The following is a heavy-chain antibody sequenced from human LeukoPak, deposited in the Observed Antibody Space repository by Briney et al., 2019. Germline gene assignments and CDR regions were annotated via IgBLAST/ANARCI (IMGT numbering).Heavy chain of an antibody. V-gene: IGHV3-23*01. J-gene: IGHJ4*02. CDR1: GFTFSSYA. CDR3: AKEGYYVSSSYADY. D-gene: IGHD3-22*01. CDR2: LSGSGGST. Sequence: GGSLRLSCSASGFTFSSYAMSWVRQAPGKGLDWVSGLSGSGGSTYYADSVKGRFTISRDNSKNTLYLQMNSLRAEDTAVYYCAKEGYYVSSSYADYWGQGILVTVSS.